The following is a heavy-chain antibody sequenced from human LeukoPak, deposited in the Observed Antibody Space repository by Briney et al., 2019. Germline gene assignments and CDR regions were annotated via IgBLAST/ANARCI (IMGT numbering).Heavy chain of an antibody. Sequence: GGSLRLSCAASGFTFDDYTMHWVRQAPGKGLEWVSLISWNGGSTGYADSVKGRFTISRDNAKNSLYLQMNSLRAEDTALYYCARDRYSYGDYWGQGTLVTVSS. J-gene: IGHJ4*02. CDR2: ISWNGGST. D-gene: IGHD5-18*01. CDR1: GFTFDDYT. V-gene: IGHV3-20*04. CDR3: ARDRYSYGDY.